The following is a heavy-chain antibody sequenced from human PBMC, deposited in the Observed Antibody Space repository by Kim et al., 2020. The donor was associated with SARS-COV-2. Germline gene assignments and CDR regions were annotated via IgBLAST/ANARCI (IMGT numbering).Heavy chain of an antibody. CDR3: ATYSSSCHGLDY. Sequence: YLLSSVKGRFTISSDNAKNSLYLQMNSLRAEDTAVYYCATYSSSCHGLDYWGQGTLVTVSS. D-gene: IGHD6-13*01. J-gene: IGHJ4*02. V-gene: IGHV3-7*01.